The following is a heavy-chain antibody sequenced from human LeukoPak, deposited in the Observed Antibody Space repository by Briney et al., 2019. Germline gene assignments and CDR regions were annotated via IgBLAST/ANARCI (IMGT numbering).Heavy chain of an antibody. CDR2: INHSGSA. CDR3: ARDPTTGTYYYYYGMDV. V-gene: IGHV4-39*07. CDR1: GGSISNNNYY. D-gene: IGHD4-17*01. Sequence: SETLSLTCTVSGGSISNNNYYWAWIRQPPGKGLEWIGEINHSGSANYNPSLKSRVTMSVDTSKNQFSLKLSSVTAADTAVYYCARDPTTGTYYYYYGMDVWGQGTTVTVSS. J-gene: IGHJ6*02.